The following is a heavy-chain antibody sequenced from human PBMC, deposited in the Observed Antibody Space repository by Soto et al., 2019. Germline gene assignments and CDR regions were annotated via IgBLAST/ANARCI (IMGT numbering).Heavy chain of an antibody. J-gene: IGHJ4*03. D-gene: IGHD3-3*01. Sequence: GGSLRLSCAASGFTFSSYSMNWVRQAPGKGLEWVSYISSSSSTIYYADSVKGRFTISRDNSKNTLSLQMNSLRVEDTAVYYCARDIQMSPFAMWGQGTMVTVSS. CDR1: GFTFSSYS. CDR2: ISSSSSTI. CDR3: ARDIQMSPFAM. V-gene: IGHV3-48*01.